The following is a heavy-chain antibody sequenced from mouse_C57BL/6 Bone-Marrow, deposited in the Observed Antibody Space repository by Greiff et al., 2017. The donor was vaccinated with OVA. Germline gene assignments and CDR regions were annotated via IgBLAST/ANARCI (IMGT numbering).Heavy chain of an antibody. D-gene: IGHD4-1*01. Sequence: EVKVVESGGGLVQPGGSLSLSCAASGFTFTDYYMSWVRQPPGKALEWLGFIRNKANGYTTEYSASVKGRFTISRDNSQSILYLLMNALRADDSATYYCAIGEIWDAWYFDYWGQGTTLTVSS. CDR2: IRNKANGYTT. CDR1: GFTFTDYY. J-gene: IGHJ2*01. CDR3: AIGEIWDAWYFDY. V-gene: IGHV7-3*01.